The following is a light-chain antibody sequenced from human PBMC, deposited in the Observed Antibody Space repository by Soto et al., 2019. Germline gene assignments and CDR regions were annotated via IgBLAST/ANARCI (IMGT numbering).Light chain of an antibody. CDR3: QQSYTTPRT. J-gene: IGKJ1*01. Sequence: DIQMTQSPSSLSASVGDTVTITCRASQYISYYLSWHQQKPGQAPKLLIYGAATLQSGVPSRFRGSGSETDFTLTISNLQPDDFATYYCQQSYTTPRTFGQGTKVEI. CDR1: QYISYY. V-gene: IGKV1-39*01. CDR2: GAA.